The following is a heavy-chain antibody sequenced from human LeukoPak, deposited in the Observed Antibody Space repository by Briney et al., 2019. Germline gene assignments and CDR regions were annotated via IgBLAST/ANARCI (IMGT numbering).Heavy chain of an antibody. CDR1: GFTFSAYA. CDR3: ARVRYDSGWYDY. V-gene: IGHV3-48*04. CDR2: ITTGGSSI. Sequence: GGSLGLSCAASGFTFSAYAMAWVRQAPGKGLQFISHITTGGSSIFYADSVKGRFTLSRDNAKNSLYLQMNSLRAEDAAVYYCARVRYDSGWYDYWGQGAQVIVSS. J-gene: IGHJ4*02. D-gene: IGHD6-19*01.